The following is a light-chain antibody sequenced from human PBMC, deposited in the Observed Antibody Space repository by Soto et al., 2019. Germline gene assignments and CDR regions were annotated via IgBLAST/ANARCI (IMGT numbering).Light chain of an antibody. CDR2: EGS. CDR1: RSDVGTYNL. Sequence: QSALTQPASVSGSLGQSITFSCTVARSDVGTYNLVSWYQQHPNKTPKFIIYEGSKRPSGVSDRFSGSQSGNTASLTISGLQGDDEADYYCFSYAGSPTSYVFGSGTKVTVL. CDR3: FSYAGSPTSYV. J-gene: IGLJ1*01. V-gene: IGLV2-23*01.